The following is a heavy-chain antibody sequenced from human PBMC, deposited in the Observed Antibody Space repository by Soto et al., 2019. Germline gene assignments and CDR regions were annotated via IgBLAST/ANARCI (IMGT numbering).Heavy chain of an antibody. Sequence: QAQLVESGGGLVKPGGSLRLSCVASGFTFSDHYMSWIRQAPGKGLEWISYISSGGGYSFYADSVKGRFTISRDNGNNSVYLQMNSPRVEDTGVYYCVIARPTSLANYKGMDVWGHGTTVTVSS. J-gene: IGHJ6*02. CDR3: VIARPTSLANYKGMDV. CDR1: GFTFSDHY. CDR2: ISSGGGYS. V-gene: IGHV3-11*06. D-gene: IGHD1-7*01.